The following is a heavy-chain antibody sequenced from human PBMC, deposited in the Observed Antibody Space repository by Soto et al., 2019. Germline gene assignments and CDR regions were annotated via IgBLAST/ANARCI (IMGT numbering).Heavy chain of an antibody. CDR1: GFTFSDYW. Sequence: EVQLVESGGGLVQPGGSVRLSCAASGFTFSDYWMSWVRQAPGKGLECVANIKTDGSEKYYVDPVKGRFTISRDNAKNSLYLQMNSLRAEDTAVYYCASSMGRGGNDYWGQGTLVAVSS. CDR3: ASSMGRGGNDY. V-gene: IGHV3-7*05. D-gene: IGHD3-10*01. CDR2: IKTDGSEK. J-gene: IGHJ4*02.